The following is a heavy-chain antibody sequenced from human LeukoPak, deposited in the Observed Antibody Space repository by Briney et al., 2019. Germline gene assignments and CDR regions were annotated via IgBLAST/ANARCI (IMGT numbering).Heavy chain of an antibody. D-gene: IGHD3-3*01. CDR2: INHSGST. CDR3: TRANGRYDFWSGRTDAFDI. CDR1: GGSFSGYY. Sequence: SETLSLTCAVYGGSFSGYYWSWIRQPPGKGLEWIGEINHSGSTNYNPSLKSRVTIPVDTSKNQFSLKLSSVTAADTAVYYCTRANGRYDFWSGRTDAFDIWGQGTMVTVSS. J-gene: IGHJ3*02. V-gene: IGHV4-34*01.